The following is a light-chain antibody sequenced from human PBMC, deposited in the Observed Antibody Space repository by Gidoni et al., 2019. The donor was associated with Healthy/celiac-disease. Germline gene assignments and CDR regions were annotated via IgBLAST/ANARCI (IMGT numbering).Light chain of an antibody. CDR2: WAS. J-gene: IGKJ2*01. Sequence: DIVMTQSPDSLAVSLGERATIICKSSQSVLYSSNNKNYLAWYQQKPGQPPKLLIYWASTRESGVPDRFSGSGSGTDFTLTISSLQAEDVAVYYCQQYYSTPDTFGQGTKLEIK. V-gene: IGKV4-1*01. CDR3: QQYYSTPDT. CDR1: QSVLYSSNNKNY.